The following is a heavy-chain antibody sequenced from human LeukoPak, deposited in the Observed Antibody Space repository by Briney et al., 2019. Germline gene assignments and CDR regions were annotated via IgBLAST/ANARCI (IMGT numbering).Heavy chain of an antibody. Sequence: GGSLRLSCEASGFTFNSYTMNWVRQSPGKGLEGISSVTGNSNYIFYADSVKGRFTISRDNANNSVSLQMNNLRVEYTAVYHCARNSVRFLGNIWFDSWGQGTLVSVSS. D-gene: IGHD3-3*01. V-gene: IGHV3-21*04. CDR1: GFTFNSYT. CDR3: ARNSVRFLGNIWFDS. J-gene: IGHJ5*01. CDR2: VTGNSNYI.